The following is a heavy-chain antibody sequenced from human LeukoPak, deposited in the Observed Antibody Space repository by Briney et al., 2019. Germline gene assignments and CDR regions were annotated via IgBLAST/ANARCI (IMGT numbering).Heavy chain of an antibody. D-gene: IGHD3-10*01. J-gene: IGHJ4*02. CDR1: GGSISSSSYY. Sequence: PSETLSLTCTVSGGSISSSSYYWGWLRQPPGRGLEGFGSIYYSGSTYYNPSLKSRVTISVDTSKNQFSLKLSSVTAADTAVYYCARTLRLWFGESPLTFDYWGQGTLVTVSS. CDR2: IYYSGST. V-gene: IGHV4-39*07. CDR3: ARTLRLWFGESPLTFDY.